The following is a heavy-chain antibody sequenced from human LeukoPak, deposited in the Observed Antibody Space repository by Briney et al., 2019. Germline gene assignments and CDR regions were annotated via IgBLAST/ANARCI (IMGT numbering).Heavy chain of an antibody. CDR2: IYYSGST. J-gene: IGHJ4*02. CDR1: GGSISSYY. Sequence: SETLSLTCTVSGGSISSYYWSWIRQPPGKGLEWIGYIYYSGSTNYNPSLKSRVTISVDTSKNQFSLKLSSVTAADTAVYYCARTKYSCGSPFDYWGQGTLVTVSS. V-gene: IGHV4-59*01. CDR3: ARTKYSCGSPFDY. D-gene: IGHD5-18*01.